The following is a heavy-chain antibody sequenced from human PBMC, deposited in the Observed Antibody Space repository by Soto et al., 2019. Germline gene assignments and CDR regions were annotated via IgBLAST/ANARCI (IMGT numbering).Heavy chain of an antibody. CDR1: GDSSTSGVHY. D-gene: IGHD3-16*01. Sequence: SETLSLTCTVAGDSSTSGVHYWSWISKHPGKGLEWIGYIFYSGISYYNPSLRSRVTISVDTSKNQFSLTLSSVTAADTAVYYCARDRIMLTFGGGWGEWGIDSWGQGTLVTVSS. J-gene: IGHJ4*02. V-gene: IGHV4-31*03. CDR2: IFYSGIS. CDR3: ARDRIMLTFGGGWGEWGIDS.